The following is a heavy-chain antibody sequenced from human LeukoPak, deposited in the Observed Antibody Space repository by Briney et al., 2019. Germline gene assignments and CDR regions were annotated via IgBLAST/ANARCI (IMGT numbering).Heavy chain of an antibody. J-gene: IGHJ4*02. CDR3: ARLDVAYFDS. CDR2: IYDDGTK. Sequence: GGSLRLSCAASGFTFSNKYMGWVRQAPGKGLEWVSVIYDDGTKYYPDSVKGRFTTSRDNSENTLYLHMSSLRAEDTAVYYCARLDVAYFDSWGQGTLVTVSS. V-gene: IGHV3-66*01. CDR1: GFTFSNKY. D-gene: IGHD5-12*01.